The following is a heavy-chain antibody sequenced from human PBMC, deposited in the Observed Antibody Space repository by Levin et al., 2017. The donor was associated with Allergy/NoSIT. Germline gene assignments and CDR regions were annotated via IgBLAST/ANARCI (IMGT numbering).Heavy chain of an antibody. Sequence: LSLPCAASGFTFSDYYMSWIRQAPGKGLEWVSYISSSGSTIYYADSVKGRFTISRDNAKNSLYLQMNSLRAEDTAVYYCAGGRILTGYDWGVFDYWGQGTLVTVSS. CDR2: ISSSGSTI. CDR3: AGGRILTGYDWGVFDY. CDR1: GFTFSDYY. V-gene: IGHV3-11*01. D-gene: IGHD3-9*01. J-gene: IGHJ4*02.